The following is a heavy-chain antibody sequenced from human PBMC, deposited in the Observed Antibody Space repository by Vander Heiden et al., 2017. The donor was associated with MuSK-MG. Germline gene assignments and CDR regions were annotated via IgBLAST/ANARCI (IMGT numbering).Heavy chain of an antibody. D-gene: IGHD3-22*01. V-gene: IGHV3-53*04. CDR3: ARGHNGNYYDSSGEFDP. CDR2: IYSGGST. CDR1: GFTVSSNY. J-gene: IGHJ5*02. Sequence: EVQLVESGGGLVQPGGSLRLSCAASGFTVSSNYMSWVRQAPGKGLEWVSVIYSGGSTYYADSVKGRLTISRHNSKNTLYLQMNSLRAEDTAVYYGARGHNGNYYDSSGEFDPWGQGTLVTVSS.